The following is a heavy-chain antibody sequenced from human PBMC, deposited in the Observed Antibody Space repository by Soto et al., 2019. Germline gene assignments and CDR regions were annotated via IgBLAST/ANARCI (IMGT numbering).Heavy chain of an antibody. CDR2: ISSSGSTI. V-gene: IGHV3-48*03. CDR3: ARDQEAGSFFPYYYGMDV. CDR1: GFTFSSYE. D-gene: IGHD6-13*01. J-gene: IGHJ6*02. Sequence: GSLRLSCATSGFTFSSYERNWVRQAPGKGLEWVSYISSSGSTIYYADSVKGRFTISRDNAKNSLYLQMDSLRAEDTAVYYCARDQEAGSFFPYYYGMDVWGPGPTVPVSS.